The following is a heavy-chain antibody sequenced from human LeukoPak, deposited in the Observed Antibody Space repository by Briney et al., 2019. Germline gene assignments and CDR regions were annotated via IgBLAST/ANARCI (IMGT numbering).Heavy chain of an antibody. J-gene: IGHJ6*03. D-gene: IGHD2-15*01. CDR3: ARDVVVAAKRAYGYYYYYYMDV. Sequence: PSETLSLTCTVSGGSISSSSYYWGWIRQPPGKGLEWIGSIYYSGSTYYNPSLKSRVTISVDTSKNQFSLKLSSVTAADTAVYYCARDVVVAAKRAYGYYYYYYMDVWGKGTTVTISS. V-gene: IGHV4-39*07. CDR1: GGSISSSSYY. CDR2: IYYSGST.